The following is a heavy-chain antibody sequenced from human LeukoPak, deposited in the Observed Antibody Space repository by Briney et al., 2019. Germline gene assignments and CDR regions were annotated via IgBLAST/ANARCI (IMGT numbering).Heavy chain of an antibody. V-gene: IGHV3-48*03. CDR1: GFTFSSYE. Sequence: PGGSLRLSCAASGFTFSSYEVNWVRQAPGKGLEWVSYISSSGSTIYYADSVKGRFTISRDNAKNSLYLQMNSLRAEDTAVYYCARDPGWYYFDYWGQGTLVTVSS. D-gene: IGHD6-19*01. J-gene: IGHJ4*02. CDR3: ARDPGWYYFDY. CDR2: ISSSGSTI.